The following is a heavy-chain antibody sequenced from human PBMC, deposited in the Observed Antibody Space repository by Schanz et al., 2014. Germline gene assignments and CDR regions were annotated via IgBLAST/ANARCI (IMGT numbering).Heavy chain of an antibody. D-gene: IGHD5-12*01. CDR2: ISNDGSIK. V-gene: IGHV3-30-3*01. CDR1: GFTFSSYA. Sequence: QVPLVESGGGVVQPGRSLRLSCAASGFTFSSYAMHWVRQAPGKGLEWVALISNDGSIKYYADSVEGRFTISRDNSRNTLYLQMNSLRTEDTAVYYCASPSGYSDYGTYFDFWGQGTLVTVSS. J-gene: IGHJ4*02. CDR3: ASPSGYSDYGTYFDF.